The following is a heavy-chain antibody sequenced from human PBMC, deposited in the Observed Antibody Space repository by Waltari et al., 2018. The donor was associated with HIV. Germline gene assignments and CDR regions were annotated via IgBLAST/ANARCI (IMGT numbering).Heavy chain of an antibody. J-gene: IGHJ5*02. D-gene: IGHD2-2*01. V-gene: IGHV4-39*07. Sequence: QLQLQESGPGLVKPSETLSLTCTVSGGSISSSSYYWGWIRQPPGKGLEWIGSIYYSGSTYYNPSLKSRVTISVDTSKNQFSLKLSSVTAADTAVYYCARTGGYCSSTSCVSWFDPWGQGTLVTVSS. CDR1: GGSISSSSYY. CDR3: ARTGGYCSSTSCVSWFDP. CDR2: IYYSGST.